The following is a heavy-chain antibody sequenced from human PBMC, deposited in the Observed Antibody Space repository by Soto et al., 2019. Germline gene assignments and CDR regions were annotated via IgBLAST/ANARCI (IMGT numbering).Heavy chain of an antibody. CDR3: AKPFNTGWTRPDY. D-gene: IGHD6-19*01. V-gene: IGHV3-23*01. J-gene: IGHJ4*02. Sequence: PGGSLRLSCAASGFTFSNCATTWVRQAPGKGLEWVSAISGSGGSTYYAGSVKGRFTISRDNSKNTLYLQMNSLRAEDTAVYYCAKPFNTGWTRPDYWGQGTLVTVSS. CDR2: ISGSGGST. CDR1: GFTFSNCA.